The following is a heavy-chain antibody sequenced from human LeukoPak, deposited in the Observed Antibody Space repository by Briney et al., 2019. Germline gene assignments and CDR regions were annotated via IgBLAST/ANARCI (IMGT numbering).Heavy chain of an antibody. Sequence: GRSLRLPCAASGFTFSSYGMHWVRQAPGKGLEWVAVISYDGSNKYYADSVKGRFTISRDNSKNTLYLQMNSLRAEDTAVYYCAKDLLRTMVRGVMYFDYWGQGTLVTVSS. D-gene: IGHD3-10*01. CDR1: GFTFSSYG. J-gene: IGHJ4*02. CDR3: AKDLLRTMVRGVMYFDY. V-gene: IGHV3-30*18. CDR2: ISYDGSNK.